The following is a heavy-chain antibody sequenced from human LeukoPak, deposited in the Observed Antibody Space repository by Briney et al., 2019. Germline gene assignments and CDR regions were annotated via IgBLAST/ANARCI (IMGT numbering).Heavy chain of an antibody. CDR1: GGSISSGDYY. D-gene: IGHD1-26*01. J-gene: IGHJ4*02. CDR2: INHSGST. Sequence: RSSETLSLTCTVSGGSISSGDYYWSWIRQPPGKGLEWIGEINHSGSTNYNPSLKSRVTISVDTSKNQFSLKLSSVTAADTAVYYCARVKGLFGSYYPYFDYWGQGTLVTVSS. V-gene: IGHV4-61*08. CDR3: ARVKGLFGSYYPYFDY.